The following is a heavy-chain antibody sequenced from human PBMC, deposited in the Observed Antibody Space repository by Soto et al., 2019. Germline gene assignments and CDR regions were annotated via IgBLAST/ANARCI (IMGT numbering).Heavy chain of an antibody. V-gene: IGHV2-5*01. D-gene: IGHD5-12*01. J-gene: IGHJ4*02. Sequence: SGPTLVNPTQTLTLTCTFSGFSLSTSQVGVGWIRQPPGKALEWLAHVYWNDDKYYSLSLKSRLTITKDTPKNQVVLTMTNMDPVDTATYYCAHMATRIPFDYWGQGTLVTVSS. CDR2: VYWNDDK. CDR1: GFSLSTSQVG. CDR3: AHMATRIPFDY.